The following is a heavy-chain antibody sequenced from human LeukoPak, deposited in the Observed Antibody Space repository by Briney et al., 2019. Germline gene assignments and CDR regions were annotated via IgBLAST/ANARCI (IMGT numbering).Heavy chain of an antibody. CDR3: ARGIAALDP. CDR2: IWYDGSNK. V-gene: IGHV3-33*08. D-gene: IGHD6-13*01. CDR1: AFIFSGHW. J-gene: IGHJ5*02. Sequence: GGSLRLSCEGSAFIFSGHWMNWVRQAPGKGLEWVAVIWYDGSNKYYADSVKGRFTISRDNSKNTLYLQMNSLGAEDTAVYYCARGIAALDPWGQGTLATVSS.